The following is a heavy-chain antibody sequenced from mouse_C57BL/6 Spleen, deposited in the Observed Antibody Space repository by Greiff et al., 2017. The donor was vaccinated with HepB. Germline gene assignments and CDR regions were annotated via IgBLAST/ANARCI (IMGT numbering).Heavy chain of an antibody. D-gene: IGHD1-1*01. CDR3: ARATDYYVWFAY. V-gene: IGHV14-2*01. J-gene: IGHJ3*01. Sequence: EVQLQQSGAELVKPGASVKLSCTASGFNIKDYYMHWVKQRTEKGLEWIGRIDTEDGETKYAPKFPGKANITADTSSNTAYLQRSSPTSEDTAVNYWARATDYYVWFAYWGQGTLGTVSA. CDR2: IDTEDGET. CDR1: GFNIKDYY.